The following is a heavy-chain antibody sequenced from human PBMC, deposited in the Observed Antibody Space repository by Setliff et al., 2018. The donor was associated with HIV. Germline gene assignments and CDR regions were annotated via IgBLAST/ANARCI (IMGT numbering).Heavy chain of an antibody. D-gene: IGHD5-12*01. J-gene: IGHJ3*01. Sequence: PSETLSLTCAVSGGSIIINDYYWGWIRQSPGKGLEWIGSIVYSGTTYYKVSLESRVTIAVDTSKNQFSLKLSSVTAADTAVDYCVRSGYSGHFDVCGQGTMGTVS. CDR3: VRSGYSGHFDV. CDR2: IVYSGTT. V-gene: IGHV4-39*01. CDR1: GGSIIINDYY.